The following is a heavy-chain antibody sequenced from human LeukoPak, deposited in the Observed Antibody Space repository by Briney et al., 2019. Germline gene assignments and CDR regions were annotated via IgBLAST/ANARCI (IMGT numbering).Heavy chain of an antibody. CDR3: AKEGSYYDFWSGYYTDDY. CDR1: GFTFSSYW. CDR2: INSDGSST. J-gene: IGHJ4*02. Sequence: GGSLRLSCAASGFTFSSYWMHWVRQAPGKGLVWVSRINSDGSSTSYADSVKGRFTISRDNAKSTLYLQMNSLRVEDTAVYYCAKEGSYYDFWSGYYTDDYWGQGTLVTVSS. D-gene: IGHD3-3*01. V-gene: IGHV3-74*01.